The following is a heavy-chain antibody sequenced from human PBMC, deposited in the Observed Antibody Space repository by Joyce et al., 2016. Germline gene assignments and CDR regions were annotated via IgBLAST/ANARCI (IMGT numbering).Heavy chain of an antibody. CDR2: ISNSGVT. Sequence: QVQLQQWGAGLLKPSETLSLTCAVSGGPFRGFFWTGVRQPPGKGLEWIGDISNSGVTNYNPSLKTRVTFSVDTSKNQFSLKLTSLSAADTAVYYCARSQWLAPLMYWGQGTPVTVSS. CDR3: ARSQWLAPLMY. V-gene: IGHV4-34*01. J-gene: IGHJ4*02. D-gene: IGHD6-19*01. CDR1: GGPFRGFF.